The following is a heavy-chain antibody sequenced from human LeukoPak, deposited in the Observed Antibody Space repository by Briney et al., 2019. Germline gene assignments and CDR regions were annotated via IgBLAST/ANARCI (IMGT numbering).Heavy chain of an antibody. CDR2: IRGNGGGT. D-gene: IGHD3-3*01. CDR1: GFTFSAYA. J-gene: IGHJ4*02. Sequence: GGSLRLSCAASGFTFSAYAMTWVRQAPGKGLEWVSIIRGNGGGTYYADSVKGRFNIFRDNSENTLYLQMNSLRVGDTAVYYCAGVGQYYDFWSGFDFWGQGALVIVSS. CDR3: AGVGQYYDFWSGFDF. V-gene: IGHV3-23*01.